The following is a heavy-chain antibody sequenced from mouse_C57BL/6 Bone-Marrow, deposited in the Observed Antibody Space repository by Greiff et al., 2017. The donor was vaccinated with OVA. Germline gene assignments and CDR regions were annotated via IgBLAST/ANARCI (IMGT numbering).Heavy chain of an antibody. D-gene: IGHD1-1*01. CDR2: IDPENGDT. J-gene: IGHJ2*01. CDR1: GFNIKDDY. CDR3: TTLYYYGSSLFDS. Sequence: EVQLQQSGAELVRPGASVKLSCTASGFNIKDDYMHWVKQRPEQGLEWIGWIDPENGDTEYASKFQGKATITADTSSNTAYLQLSSLTSEDTAVYFCTTLYYYGSSLFDSRGQGTTLTVSS. V-gene: IGHV14-4*01.